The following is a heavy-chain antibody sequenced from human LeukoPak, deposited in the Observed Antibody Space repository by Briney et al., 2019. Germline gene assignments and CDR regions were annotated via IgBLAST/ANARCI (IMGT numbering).Heavy chain of an antibody. D-gene: IGHD6-19*01. CDR2: VYYSGST. V-gene: IGHV4-59*01. Sequence: PSETLSLTCTVSGGSISRYYWNWIRQPPGKGLGWIGNVYYSGSTNYNPSLKSRVTIPVDTSKNQFSLTLTSVTAADTAVYYCAGIAVSGQPPDYWGQGTLVTVSS. CDR3: AGIAVSGQPPDY. J-gene: IGHJ4*02. CDR1: GGSISRYY.